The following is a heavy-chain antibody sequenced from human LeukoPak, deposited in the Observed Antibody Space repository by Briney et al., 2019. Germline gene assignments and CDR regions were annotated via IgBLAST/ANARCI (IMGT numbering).Heavy chain of an antibody. CDR3: ARRVAVTQSYYYYYYMDV. CDR2: ISAYNGST. D-gene: IGHD2-21*02. J-gene: IGHJ6*03. CDR1: GYTFTSYG. Sequence: GASVKVSCKASGYTFTSYGISWVRQAPGQGLEWMGWISAYNGSTNYAQKLQGRVTMTTDTSTSTAYMELRSLRSDDTAVYYCARRVAVTQSYYYYYYMDVWGKGTTVTISS. V-gene: IGHV1-18*01.